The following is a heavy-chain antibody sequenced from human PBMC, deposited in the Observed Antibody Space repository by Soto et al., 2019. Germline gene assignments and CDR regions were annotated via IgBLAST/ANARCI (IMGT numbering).Heavy chain of an antibody. J-gene: IGHJ6*02. Sequence: SVKVSCKASGFTFTSSAVQWVRQARGQRLEWIGWIVVGSGNTNYAQKFQERVTITRDMSTSTAYMELSSLRSEDTAVYYCAADTVRYYYYGMDVWGQGTTVTVSS. CDR1: GFTFTSSA. V-gene: IGHV1-58*01. CDR3: AADTVRYYYYGMDV. D-gene: IGHD4-4*01. CDR2: IVVGSGNT.